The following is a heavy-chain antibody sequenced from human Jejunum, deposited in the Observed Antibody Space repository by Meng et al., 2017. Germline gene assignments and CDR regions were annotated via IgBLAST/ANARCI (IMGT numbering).Heavy chain of an antibody. CDR3: AKATDNGWYYFDY. Sequence: GESLKISCAASGFTFSSYAMSWVRQAPGKGLEWVSAISGIGGSTYYADSVKGRVTIPRDNSKNTLYLQMNSLRAEDTAVYYCAKATDNGWYYFDYWGQGTLVTVSS. D-gene: IGHD6-19*01. CDR1: GFTFSSYA. V-gene: IGHV3-23*01. J-gene: IGHJ4*02. CDR2: ISGIGGST.